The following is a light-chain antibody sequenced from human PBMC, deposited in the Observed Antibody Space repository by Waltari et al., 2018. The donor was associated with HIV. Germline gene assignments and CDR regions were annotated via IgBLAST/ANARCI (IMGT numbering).Light chain of an antibody. J-gene: IGLJ3*02. V-gene: IGLV3-10*01. CDR2: EDI. CDR3: YSTESNGNHRV. CDR1: TLPKKY. Sequence: SYELTQPPSVSVSPGQTAKITCSGDTLPKKYAHWYQQKSGQAPVLVIYEDIKRPSGIPGGFSGSSSGTMAILTISGAQVEDEADYYCYSTESNGNHRVFGGGTTLTVV.